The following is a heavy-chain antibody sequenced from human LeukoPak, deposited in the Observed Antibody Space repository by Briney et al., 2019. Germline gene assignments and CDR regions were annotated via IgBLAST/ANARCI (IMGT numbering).Heavy chain of an antibody. CDR2: ISGSGGST. D-gene: IGHD1-7*01. CDR1: GFTFSSYA. V-gene: IGHV3-23*01. CDR3: AKVGTEYNWNYFGFDP. J-gene: IGHJ5*02. Sequence: PGGSLRLSCAASGFTFSSYAMSWVRQAPGKGLEWVSAISGSGGSTYYADSVKGRFTISRDNSKNTLYLQMNSLRAEDTAVYYCAKVGTEYNWNYFGFDPWGQGTLVTVSS.